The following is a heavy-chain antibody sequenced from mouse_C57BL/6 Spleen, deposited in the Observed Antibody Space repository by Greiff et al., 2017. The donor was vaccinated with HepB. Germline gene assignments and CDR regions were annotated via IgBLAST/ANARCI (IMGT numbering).Heavy chain of an antibody. Sequence: QVQLQQSGAELVRPGASVTLSCKASGFTFTDYEMHWVKQTPVHGLEWIGAIDTETGGTAYTQKFKGKAILTADKSSSTAYMELRSLTSEDSAVYYCTNYYGSRKRYFDVWGTGTTVTVSS. J-gene: IGHJ1*03. CDR2: IDTETGGT. D-gene: IGHD1-1*01. CDR3: TNYYGSRKRYFDV. CDR1: GFTFTDYE. V-gene: IGHV1-15*01.